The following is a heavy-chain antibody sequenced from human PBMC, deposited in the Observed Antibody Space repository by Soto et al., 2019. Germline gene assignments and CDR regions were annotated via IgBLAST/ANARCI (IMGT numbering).Heavy chain of an antibody. CDR3: ARSWVDSSGYHTDFDY. Sequence: QVQLVQSGAEVKKPGASVKGSCKASGYTFTSYGISWVRQAPGQGLEGMGWISAYNGNTNYAQKLQGRGTMTTDPSTSTAYMELRSLRSDDTAVYYCARSWVDSSGYHTDFDYWGQGTLVTVSS. CDR2: ISAYNGNT. V-gene: IGHV1-18*01. D-gene: IGHD3-22*01. J-gene: IGHJ4*02. CDR1: GYTFTSYG.